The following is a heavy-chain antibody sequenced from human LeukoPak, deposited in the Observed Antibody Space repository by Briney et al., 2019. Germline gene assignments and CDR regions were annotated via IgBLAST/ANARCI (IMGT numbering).Heavy chain of an antibody. CDR1: GFTFSSYA. Sequence: GGSLRLSCAVSGFTFSSYAMNWARQAPGKGLEWVSGISVSGDNTYYADSAKGRFTISRDNSRDTLYLQMNSLRAEDTAVYYCAKATMVRGVISLFDYWGQGTLVTVSS. D-gene: IGHD3-10*01. CDR3: AKATMVRGVISLFDY. CDR2: ISVSGDNT. J-gene: IGHJ4*02. V-gene: IGHV3-23*01.